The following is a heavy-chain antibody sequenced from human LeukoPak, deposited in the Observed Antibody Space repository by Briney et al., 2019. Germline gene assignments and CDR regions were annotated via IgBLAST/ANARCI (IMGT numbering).Heavy chain of an antibody. CDR2: ISSSGSGDNT. Sequence: GGSLRLSCAASGVTLSTYAMSWARQAPGKGLEWVSGISSSGSGDNTYYADSVKGRFTISRDNSKSTLYLHMNSLRAEDTAVYYCAAGEPYVYWGQGALVTVSS. D-gene: IGHD1-14*01. J-gene: IGHJ4*02. V-gene: IGHV3-23*01. CDR1: GVTLSTYA. CDR3: AAGEPYVY.